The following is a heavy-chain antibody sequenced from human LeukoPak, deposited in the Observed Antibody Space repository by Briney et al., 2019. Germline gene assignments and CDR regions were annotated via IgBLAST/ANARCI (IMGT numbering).Heavy chain of an antibody. CDR3: ARGRDYDILTGYLSYYYCGMDV. D-gene: IGHD3-9*01. CDR2: INAGNGNT. Sequence: GASVKVSCKASGYTFTSYGMHWVRQAPGQRLEWMGWINAGNGNTKNSQKSQGRVTITRDTSASTAYMELSSLRSEDTAVYYCARGRDYDILTGYLSYYYCGMDVWGKGTTVTVSS. J-gene: IGHJ6*04. CDR1: GYTFTSYG. V-gene: IGHV1-3*01.